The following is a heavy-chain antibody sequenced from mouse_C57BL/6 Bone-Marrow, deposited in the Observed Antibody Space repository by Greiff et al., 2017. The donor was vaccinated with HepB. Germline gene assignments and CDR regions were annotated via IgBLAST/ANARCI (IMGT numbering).Heavy chain of an antibody. Sequence: VKLQESGAELVRPGTSVKVSCKASGYAFTNYLIEWVKQRPGQGLEWIGVINPGSGGTNYNEKFKGKATLTADKSSSTAYMQLSSLTSEDSAVYFCARAGRDGYSFAYWGQGTLVTVSA. V-gene: IGHV1-54*01. J-gene: IGHJ3*01. D-gene: IGHD2-3*01. CDR3: ARAGRDGYSFAY. CDR1: GYAFTNYL. CDR2: INPGSGGT.